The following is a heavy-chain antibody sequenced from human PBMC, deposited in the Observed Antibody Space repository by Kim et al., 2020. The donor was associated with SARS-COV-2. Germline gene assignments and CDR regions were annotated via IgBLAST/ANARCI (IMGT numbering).Heavy chain of an antibody. V-gene: IGHV4-34*01. D-gene: IGHD3-10*01. CDR3: ARDWVVRGFDY. Sequence: NYNPSLKSRVTISVDTSKNQFSLKLSSVTAADTAVYYCARDWVVRGFDYWGQGTLVTVSS. J-gene: IGHJ4*02.